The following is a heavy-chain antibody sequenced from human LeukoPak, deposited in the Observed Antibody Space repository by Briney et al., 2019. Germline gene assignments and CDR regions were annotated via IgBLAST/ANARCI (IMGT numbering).Heavy chain of an antibody. CDR2: VYQSGST. CDR1: GFTFSSYAM. J-gene: IGHJ4*02. Sequence: GSLRLSCAASGFTFSSYAMSWVRQAPGKGLEWIGEVYQSGSTNYNSSLKSRVTISVDKSKNQFSLKLSSVTAADTAVYYCARNRGIIAVAYFDYWGQGTLVTVSS. CDR3: ARNRGIIAVAYFDY. V-gene: IGHV4-4*02. D-gene: IGHD6-19*01.